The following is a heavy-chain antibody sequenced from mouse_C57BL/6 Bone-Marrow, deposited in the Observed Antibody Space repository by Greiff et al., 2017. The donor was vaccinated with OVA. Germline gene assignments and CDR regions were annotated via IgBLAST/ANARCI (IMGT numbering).Heavy chain of an antibody. V-gene: IGHV1-81*01. D-gene: IGHD2-5*01. CDR2: IYPRSGNT. CDR1: GYTFTSYG. CDR3: ARGSYYSNDLAY. J-gene: IGHJ3*01. Sequence: QVQLQQSGAELARPGASVKLSCKASGYTFTSYGISWVKQRTGQGLEWIGEIYPRSGNTYYNEKFKGKATLTADKSSSTAYMELRSLTSEDSAVYFCARGSYYSNDLAYWGQGTLVTVSA.